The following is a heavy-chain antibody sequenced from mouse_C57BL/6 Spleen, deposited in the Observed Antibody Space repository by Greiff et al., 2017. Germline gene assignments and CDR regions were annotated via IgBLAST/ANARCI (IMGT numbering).Heavy chain of an antibody. D-gene: IGHD2-12*01. CDR3: AGTLLFAY. CDR1: GFTFSSYG. CDR2: ISSGGSYT. Sequence: DVMLVESGGDLVKPGGSLKLSCAASGFTFSSYGMSWVRQTPDKRLEWVATISSGGSYTYYPDSVKGRFTISRDNAKNTLYLQMSSLKSEDTAMYYCAGTLLFAYWGQGTLVTVSA. V-gene: IGHV5-6*02. J-gene: IGHJ3*01.